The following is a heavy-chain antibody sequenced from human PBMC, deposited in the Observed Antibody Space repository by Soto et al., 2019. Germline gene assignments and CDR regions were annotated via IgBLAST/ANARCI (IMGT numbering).Heavy chain of an antibody. V-gene: IGHV4-30-2*01. CDR1: GGSIISGGYS. CDR3: ARGLTTVTTNFDY. CDR2: IYHSGST. D-gene: IGHD4-17*01. Sequence: TRSLTCAVSGGSIISGGYSWSWIRQPPGKGLEWIGYIYHSGSTYYNPSLKSRVTISVDRSKNQFSLKLSSVTAADTAVYYCARGLTTVTTNFDYWGQGTLVTVSS. J-gene: IGHJ4*02.